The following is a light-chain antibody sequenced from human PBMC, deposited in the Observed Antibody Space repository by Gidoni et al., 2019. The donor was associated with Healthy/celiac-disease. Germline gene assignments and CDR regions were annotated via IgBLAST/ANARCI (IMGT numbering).Light chain of an antibody. V-gene: IGKV3-20*01. CDR3: QQYGRT. CDR2: GAS. Sequence: SSSYLAWYQQKPGQAPRLLIYGASSRATGIPDRFSGSGSGTDFTLTISRLEPEEFAVYYCQQYGRTFGQGTKVEIK. CDR1: SSSY. J-gene: IGKJ1*01.